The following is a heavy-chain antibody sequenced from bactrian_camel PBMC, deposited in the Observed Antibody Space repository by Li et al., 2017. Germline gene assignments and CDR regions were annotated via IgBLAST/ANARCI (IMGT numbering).Heavy chain of an antibody. Sequence: HVQLVESGGGSVRPGGSLNLSCTASGFIFDKECMGWFRQAPGKEREMVARFYTGHGSIVYADSVKGRFTLSRDNTRNTVYLQMNSLKEDDDTALYYCAAKGTDFRFWGQGTQVTVS. J-gene: IGHJ6*01. CDR3: AAKGTDFRF. V-gene: IGHV3S54*01. CDR1: GFIFDKEC. CDR2: FYTGHGSI.